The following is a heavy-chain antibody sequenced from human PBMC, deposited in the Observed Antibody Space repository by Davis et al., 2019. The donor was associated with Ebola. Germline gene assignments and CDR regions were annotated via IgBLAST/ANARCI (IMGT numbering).Heavy chain of an antibody. CDR1: GGSISSYY. J-gene: IGHJ5*02. V-gene: IGHV4-59*01. CDR3: ASGYSSSWFDP. D-gene: IGHD6-13*01. Sequence: GSLRLSCTVSGGSISSYYWSWIRQPPGKGLEWIGYIYYSGSTYYNPSLKSRVTISVDTSKNQFSLKLSSVTAADTAVYYCASGYSSSWFDPWGRGTLVTVSS. CDR2: IYYSGST.